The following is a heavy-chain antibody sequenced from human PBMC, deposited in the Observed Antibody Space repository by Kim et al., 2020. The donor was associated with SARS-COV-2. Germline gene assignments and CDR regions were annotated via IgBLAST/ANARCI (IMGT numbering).Heavy chain of an antibody. CDR1: GGSISSSSYY. D-gene: IGHD1-26*01. CDR3: ARDPSSSWYEYVGSHPIVGATTYYSGMDV. V-gene: IGHV4-39*02. J-gene: IGHJ6*02. CDR2: IYYSGST. Sequence: SETLSLTCTVSGGSISSSSYYWGWIRQPPGKGLEWIGSIYYSGSTYYNPSLKSRVTISVDTSKNQFSLKLSSVTAADTAVYYCARDPSSSWYEYVGSHPIVGATTYYSGMDVWGRGTTVTVSS.